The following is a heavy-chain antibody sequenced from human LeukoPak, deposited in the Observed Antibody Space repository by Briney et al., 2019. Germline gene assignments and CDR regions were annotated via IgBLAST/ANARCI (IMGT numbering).Heavy chain of an antibody. CDR3: AGWYYYDSSGYYYVGSFDY. J-gene: IGHJ4*02. D-gene: IGHD3-22*01. CDR2: IIPILGIA. Sequence: ASVKVSCKASGGTFSSYAISWVRQAPGQGLEWMGRIIPILGIANYAQKFQGRVTITADKSTSTAYMELSSLRSEDTAVYYCAGWYYYDSSGYYYVGSFDYWGQGTLVTVSS. CDR1: GGTFSSYA. V-gene: IGHV1-69*04.